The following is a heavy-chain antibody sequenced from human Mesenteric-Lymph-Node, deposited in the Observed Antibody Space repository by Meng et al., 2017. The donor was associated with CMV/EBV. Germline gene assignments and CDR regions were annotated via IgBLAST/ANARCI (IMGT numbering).Heavy chain of an antibody. J-gene: IGHJ4*02. Sequence: GESLKISCAASGFTFSSYEMNWVRQAPGKGLEWVSYISSSGSTIYYADSVKGRFSISRDNAKNTLYLEMNSLRAEDTAVYYCTRARGRIAAAEDYFDYWGQGTPVTVSS. CDR3: TRARGRIAAAEDYFDY. D-gene: IGHD6-13*01. CDR2: ISSSGSTI. CDR1: GFTFSSYE. V-gene: IGHV3-48*03.